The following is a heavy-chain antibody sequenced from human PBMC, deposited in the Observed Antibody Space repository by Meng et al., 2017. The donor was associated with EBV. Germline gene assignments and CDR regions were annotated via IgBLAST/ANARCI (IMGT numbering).Heavy chain of an antibody. CDR1: GSPFTSYG. Sequence: VPRVRYGGGVRKPGASGKVSCKASGSPFTSYGISWVRQAPGHGLEWMGWISAYNGNTNYAQKLQGRVTMTTDTSTSTAYMELRSLRSDDTAVYYCARGLDYFDYWGQGTLVTVSS. J-gene: IGHJ4*02. CDR3: ARGLDYFDY. V-gene: IGHV1-18*01. CDR2: ISAYNGNT.